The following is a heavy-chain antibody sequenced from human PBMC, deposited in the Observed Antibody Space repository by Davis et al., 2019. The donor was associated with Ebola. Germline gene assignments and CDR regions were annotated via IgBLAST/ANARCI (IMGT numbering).Heavy chain of an antibody. CDR2: IKQDGSEK. Sequence: PGGSLRLSCAASGFTFSSYWMSWVRQAPGKGLEWVANIKQDGSEKYYVDSVKGRFTISRDNAKNSLYLQMNSLRAEDTAVYYCARSDYSSGWSYGFDYWGQGTLVTVSS. V-gene: IGHV3-7*01. CDR3: ARSDYSSGWSYGFDY. D-gene: IGHD6-19*01. J-gene: IGHJ4*02. CDR1: GFTFSSYW.